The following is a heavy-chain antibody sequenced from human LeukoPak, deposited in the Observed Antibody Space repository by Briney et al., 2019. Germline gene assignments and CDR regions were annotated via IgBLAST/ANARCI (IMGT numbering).Heavy chain of an antibody. Sequence: GGSLRLFCAASGFTFSSYWMSWVRQAPGKGLEWVANIKQDGSEKLYVESVKGRINISRDNAKNSLYLQINSLRADDTAVYYCVRHRSASDYWGQGALVTVSS. J-gene: IGHJ4*02. CDR3: VRHRSASDY. D-gene: IGHD3-10*01. CDR2: IKQDGSEK. V-gene: IGHV3-7*01. CDR1: GFTFSSYW.